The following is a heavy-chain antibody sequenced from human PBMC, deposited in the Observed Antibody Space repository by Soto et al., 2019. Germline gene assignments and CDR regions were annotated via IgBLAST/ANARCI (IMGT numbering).Heavy chain of an antibody. CDR1: GFTSSDHY. V-gene: IGHV3-72*01. D-gene: IGHD3-16*01. Sequence: EVELVESGGGLVQAGGSLRVSCGVSGFTSSDHYMDWVSQAPGKGLEWVGRTANKRSRYTTEYAASVKGRFIISRDYSKNSVYLRSSSLKIEDTAVYYCARAGFGHGLDVWGQGTKVTVSS. CDR3: ARAGFGHGLDV. CDR2: TANKRSRYTT. J-gene: IGHJ6*02.